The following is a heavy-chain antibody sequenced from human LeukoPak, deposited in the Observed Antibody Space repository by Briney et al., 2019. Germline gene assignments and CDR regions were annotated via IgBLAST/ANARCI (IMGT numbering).Heavy chain of an antibody. D-gene: IGHD3-9*01. CDR2: IRYDGSNK. CDR3: AKGYYFDILSGYSSLDS. Sequence: PGGSLRLSCAASGFAASGFTFSTFGMHWVRQAPGKGLEWVAFIRYDGSNKYYADSVRGRFTISRDDSKNTLYLQMNSLRAEDTAAYYCAKGYYFDILSGYSSLDSWGQGILVTVPS. V-gene: IGHV3-30*02. CDR1: GFTFSTFG. J-gene: IGHJ4*02.